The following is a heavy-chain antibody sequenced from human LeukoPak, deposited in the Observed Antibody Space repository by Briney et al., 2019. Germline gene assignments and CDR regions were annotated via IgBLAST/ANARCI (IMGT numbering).Heavy chain of an antibody. D-gene: IGHD3-22*01. CDR1: GGSISSYY. CDR2: IYYSGST. Sequence: SETLSLTCTVSGGSISSYYWCWIRQPPGKGLEWIGYIYYSGSTNYNPSLKSRVTISVDTSKNQFSLKLSSVTAADTAVYYCARGSGYDAFDIWGQGTMVTVSS. V-gene: IGHV4-59*01. CDR3: ARGSGYDAFDI. J-gene: IGHJ3*02.